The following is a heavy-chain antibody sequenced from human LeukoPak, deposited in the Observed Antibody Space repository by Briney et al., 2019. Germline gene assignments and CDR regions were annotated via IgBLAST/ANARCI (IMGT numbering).Heavy chain of an antibody. V-gene: IGHV3-15*01. CDR3: TTESYSGSYTLDY. D-gene: IGHD1-26*01. CDR1: GFTFTDAW. CDR2: IKRKSDGGTT. Sequence: GGSLRLSCAASGFTFTDAWMTWVRQAPGKGLEWVGRIKRKSDGGTTDYAAPVKGRFTISRDDSRNTLYLQMNSLKTEDAAVYYCTTESYSGSYTLDYWGQGTLVTVSP. J-gene: IGHJ4*02.